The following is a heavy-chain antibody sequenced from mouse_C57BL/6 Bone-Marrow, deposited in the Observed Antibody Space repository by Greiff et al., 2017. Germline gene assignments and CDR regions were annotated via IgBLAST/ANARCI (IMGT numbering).Heavy chain of an antibody. CDR3: AGTGKYYFDY. Sequence: VQLQESGAELARPGASVKLSCKASGYTFTSYGISWVKQRTGQGLEWIGEIYPRSGNTYYNEKFKGKATLTADKSSSTAYMELRSLTSEDSAVYFCAGTGKYYFDYWGQGTTLTVSS. D-gene: IGHD4-1*01. CDR1: GYTFTSYG. J-gene: IGHJ2*01. V-gene: IGHV1-81*01. CDR2: IYPRSGNT.